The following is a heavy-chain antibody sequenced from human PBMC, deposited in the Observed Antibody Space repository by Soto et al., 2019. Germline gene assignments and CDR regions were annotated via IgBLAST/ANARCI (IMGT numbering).Heavy chain of an antibody. CDR2: IYHSGST. J-gene: IGHJ4*02. D-gene: IGHD1-26*01. CDR3: ARRPSGSYGQVDF. V-gene: IGHV4-59*08. CDR1: GDSISSYY. Sequence: QVQLQESGPGLVKPSETLSLTCTVSGDSISSYYWSWIRQPPGKGLEWIGYIYHSGSTNYNPSLKSRVTISPDTSTTQFSLKLSSVTAADTAVYYCARRPSGSYGQVDFWGQGTLVTVSS.